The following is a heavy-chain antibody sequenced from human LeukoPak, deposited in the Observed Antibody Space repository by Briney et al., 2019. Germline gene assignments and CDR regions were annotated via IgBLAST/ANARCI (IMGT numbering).Heavy chain of an antibody. Sequence: SSETLSLTCTVSGGSISSSSYYWGWIRQPPGKGLEWYGSIYYSGSTYYNPSLKSRVTISVDTSKNQFSLKLSSVTAADTAVYYFPRSGQWFRPMDYFDYWGQGTPVTVSS. D-gene: IGHD3-22*01. V-gene: IGHV4-39*01. CDR3: PRSGQWFRPMDYFDY. CDR2: IYYSGST. J-gene: IGHJ4*02. CDR1: GGSISSSSYY.